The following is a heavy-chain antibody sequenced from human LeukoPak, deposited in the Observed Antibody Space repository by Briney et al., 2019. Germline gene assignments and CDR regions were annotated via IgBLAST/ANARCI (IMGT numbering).Heavy chain of an antibody. Sequence: TGGSLRLSCAASGFTFSSYSMNWVRQAPGKGLEWVSYIGSSSSTIYYGDSVKGRFTISRDNAKNSLYLQMNSLRAEDTAVYYCAKPSTYYYDSSGYWDAFDIWGQGTMVTVSS. CDR2: IGSSSSTI. CDR1: GFTFSSYS. J-gene: IGHJ3*02. CDR3: AKPSTYYYDSSGYWDAFDI. V-gene: IGHV3-48*01. D-gene: IGHD3-22*01.